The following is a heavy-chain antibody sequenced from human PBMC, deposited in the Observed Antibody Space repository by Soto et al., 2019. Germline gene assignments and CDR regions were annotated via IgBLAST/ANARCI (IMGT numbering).Heavy chain of an antibody. V-gene: IGHV4-31*03. Sequence: QVQLQESGPGLVKPSQTLSLTCTVSGGSISSGGYYCNWIRQHPGKGLEWIGYIYYSGSTYYNPSLKSRVTISVDTSKNQFSLKLTSETAADTAVYYCARDSSGYYHFDSWGQGTLVTVSS. D-gene: IGHD3-22*01. CDR3: ARDSSGYYHFDS. CDR2: IYYSGST. J-gene: IGHJ4*02. CDR1: GGSISSGGYY.